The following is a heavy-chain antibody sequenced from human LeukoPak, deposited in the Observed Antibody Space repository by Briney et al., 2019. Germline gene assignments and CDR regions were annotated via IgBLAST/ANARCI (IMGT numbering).Heavy chain of an antibody. CDR2: IIPIFGTA. CDR3: ARGEDCSSTSCYTPPSRNWFDP. CDR1: GGTFSSYA. J-gene: IGHJ5*02. V-gene: IGHV1-69*13. Sequence: SVKVSCKASGGTFSSYAISWVRQAPGQRLEWMGGIIPIFGTANYAQKFQGRVTITADESTSTAYMELRSLRSEDTAVYYCARGEDCSSTSCYTPPSRNWFDPWGQGTLVTVSS. D-gene: IGHD2-2*02.